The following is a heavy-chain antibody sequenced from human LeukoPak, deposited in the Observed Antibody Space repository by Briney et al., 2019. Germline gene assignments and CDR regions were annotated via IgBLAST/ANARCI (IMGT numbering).Heavy chain of an antibody. CDR1: GGSISSDS. Sequence: SETLSLTCTVSGGSISSDSWSWIRQAPGKGLEWIGDMYYSGSTNYDPSLKSRVSISVDPSKNHFSLKLSSVTAADTAVYYCARSGIVGAGGYFDYWGQGTLVTVSS. V-gene: IGHV4-59*01. CDR3: ARSGIVGAGGYFDY. D-gene: IGHD1-26*01. J-gene: IGHJ4*02. CDR2: MYYSGST.